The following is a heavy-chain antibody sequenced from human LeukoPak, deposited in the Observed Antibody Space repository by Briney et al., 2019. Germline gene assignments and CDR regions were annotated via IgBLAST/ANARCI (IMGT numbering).Heavy chain of an antibody. CDR3: ARNYYDSSGYYPFDY. J-gene: IGHJ4*02. CDR1: GGSISSSSYY. D-gene: IGHD3-22*01. Sequence: SETLSLTCTVSGGSISSSSYYWGWIRQPPGKGLEWIGTIYYSGSTYYNPSLKSRVTISVDTSKNQFSLKLSSVTAADMAVYYCARNYYDSSGYYPFDYWGQGTLVTVSS. V-gene: IGHV4-39*01. CDR2: IYYSGST.